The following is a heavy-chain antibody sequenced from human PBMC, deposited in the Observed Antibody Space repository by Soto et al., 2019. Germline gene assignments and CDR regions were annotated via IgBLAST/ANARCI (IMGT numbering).Heavy chain of an antibody. CDR1: GGSISSGGYY. D-gene: IGHD3-22*01. CDR3: ARGGHYYDSSGYPV. J-gene: IGHJ4*02. Sequence: TLSLTCTVSGGSISSGGYYWSWIRQHPGKGLEWIGYIYYSGSTYYNPSLKSRVTISVDTSKNQFSLKLSSVTAADTAVYYCARGGHYYDSSGYPVWGQGTLVTVSS. CDR2: IYYSGST. V-gene: IGHV4-31*03.